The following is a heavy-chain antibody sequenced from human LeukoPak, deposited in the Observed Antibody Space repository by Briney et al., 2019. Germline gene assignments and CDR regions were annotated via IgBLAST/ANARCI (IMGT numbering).Heavy chain of an antibody. D-gene: IGHD3-10*01. CDR2: IKEDGVQT. J-gene: IGHJ4*02. V-gene: IGHV3-7*02. CDR3: AGHLWFGDVFVEY. Sequence: PGASLRLSCAASGLTFVTFGIRCGRQAPGRGMEWVANIKEDGVQTNYVDSVKGRFPISRDNSQQSLSLHMRRLRPEDPAIYYCAGHLWFGDVFVEYWGQGTPVTVSA. CDR1: GLTFVTFG.